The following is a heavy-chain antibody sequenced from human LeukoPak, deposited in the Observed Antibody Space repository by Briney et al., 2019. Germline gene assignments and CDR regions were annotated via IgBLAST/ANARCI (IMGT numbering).Heavy chain of an antibody. V-gene: IGHV4-30-4*08. CDR2: IYYSGST. Sequence: SQTLSLTCTVSGGSISSGDHYWSWIRQPPGKGLEWIGYIYYSGSTYYNPSLKSRVTISVDASKNQFSLRLSSVTAADTAVYYCARGEVVIAIDAFDIWGQGTMVTVSS. CDR3: ARGEVVIAIDAFDI. CDR1: GGSISSGDHY. D-gene: IGHD2-21*01. J-gene: IGHJ3*02.